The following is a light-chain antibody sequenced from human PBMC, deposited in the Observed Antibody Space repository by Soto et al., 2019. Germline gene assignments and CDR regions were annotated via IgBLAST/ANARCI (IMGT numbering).Light chain of an antibody. CDR1: SSDVGGYNY. CDR2: EVS. Sequence: QSALTQPASVSGSPGQSITISCTGTSSDVGGYNYVSWYQQHPGKDPKLMIYEVSNRPSGVSNRFSGSKSGNTASLTISGLQAEDEADYFCSSYGSTSTRYVFGTGTKVTVL. V-gene: IGLV2-14*01. CDR3: SSYGSTSTRYV. J-gene: IGLJ1*01.